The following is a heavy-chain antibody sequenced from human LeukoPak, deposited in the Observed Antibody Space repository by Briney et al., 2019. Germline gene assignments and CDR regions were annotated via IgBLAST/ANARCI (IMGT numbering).Heavy chain of an antibody. Sequence: PSETLSLTCVVYGGSFSGYYWSWIRQPPGKGLEWIGYIYYSGSTNYNPSLKSRVTISVDTSKNQFSLKLSSVTAADTAVYYCARALRRDGYNSDYWGQGTLVTVSS. CDR3: ARALRRDGYNSDY. CDR2: IYYSGST. D-gene: IGHD5-24*01. J-gene: IGHJ4*02. V-gene: IGHV4-59*01. CDR1: GGSFSGYY.